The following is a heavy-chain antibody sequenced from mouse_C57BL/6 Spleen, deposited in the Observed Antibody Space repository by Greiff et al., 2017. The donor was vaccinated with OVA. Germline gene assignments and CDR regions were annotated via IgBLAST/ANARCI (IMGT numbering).Heavy chain of an antibody. Sequence: QVQLQQPGTELVKPGASVKLSCKASGYTFTSYWMHWVKQRPGPGLEWIGNINPSNGGTNYNEKFKSKATLTVDKSSSPAYMQLSSLTSEDSAVYYCARRDHYYGSSYNAMDYWGQGTSVTVSS. V-gene: IGHV1-53*01. D-gene: IGHD1-1*01. CDR2: INPSNGGT. CDR3: ARRDHYYGSSYNAMDY. J-gene: IGHJ4*01. CDR1: GYTFTSYW.